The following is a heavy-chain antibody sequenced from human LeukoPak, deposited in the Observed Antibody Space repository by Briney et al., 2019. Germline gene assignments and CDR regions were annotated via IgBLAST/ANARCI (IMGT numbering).Heavy chain of an antibody. J-gene: IGHJ4*02. D-gene: IGHD1-26*01. V-gene: IGHV1-69*13. CDR1: GGTFSSYA. CDR3: ARVGGVAGAYDY. Sequence: GASVKVSRKASGGTFSSYAISWVRQAPGQGLEWMGGIIPIFGTANYAQKFQGRVTITADESTSTAYMELSSLRSEDTAVYYCARVGGVAGAYDYWGQGTLVTVSS. CDR2: IIPIFGTA.